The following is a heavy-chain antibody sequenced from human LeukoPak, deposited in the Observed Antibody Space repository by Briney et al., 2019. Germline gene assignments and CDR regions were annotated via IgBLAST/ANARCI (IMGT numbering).Heavy chain of an antibody. Sequence: KTGGSLRLSCAPSGFTFDTYGFNWVRQAPGKGLEWVSSITSSSSYIYYADSVKGRFTISRDNAKNSLYLQMNSLRAEDTAIYYCARGRSGWYHNFDYWGQGTLVTVSS. CDR1: GFTFDTYG. CDR3: ARGRSGWYHNFDY. V-gene: IGHV3-21*01. D-gene: IGHD6-19*01. J-gene: IGHJ4*02. CDR2: ITSSSSYI.